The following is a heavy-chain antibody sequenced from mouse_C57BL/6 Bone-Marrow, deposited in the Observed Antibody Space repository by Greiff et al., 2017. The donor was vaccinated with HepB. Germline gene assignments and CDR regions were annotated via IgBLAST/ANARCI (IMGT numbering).Heavy chain of an antibody. J-gene: IGHJ4*01. CDR3: ARHGALLWLSFYAMDY. V-gene: IGHV5-12*01. D-gene: IGHD2-9*01. Sequence: EVQVVESGGGLVQPGGSLKLSCAASGFTFSDYYMYWVRQTPEKRLEWVAYISNGGGSTYYPDTVKGRFTISRDNAKNTLYLQMSRLKSEDTAMYDCARHGALLWLSFYAMDYWGQGTSVTVSS. CDR2: ISNGGGST. CDR1: GFTFSDYY.